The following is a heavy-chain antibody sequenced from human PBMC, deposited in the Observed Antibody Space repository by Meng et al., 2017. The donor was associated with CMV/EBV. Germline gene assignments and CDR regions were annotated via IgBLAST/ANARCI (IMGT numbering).Heavy chain of an antibody. Sequence: QVESVGAGGGVVQPGGSLSLSCAASGFTFSRYCMHWVRQAPGKGLEWVAFIRYDGSNKYYADSVKGRFTISRDNSKNTLYLQMNSLRAEDTAVYYCAKDTGFGGYFDYWGQGTLVTVSS. CDR3: AKDTGFGGYFDY. CDR1: GFTFSRYC. D-gene: IGHD3-16*01. J-gene: IGHJ4*02. CDR2: IRYDGSNK. V-gene: IGHV3-30*02.